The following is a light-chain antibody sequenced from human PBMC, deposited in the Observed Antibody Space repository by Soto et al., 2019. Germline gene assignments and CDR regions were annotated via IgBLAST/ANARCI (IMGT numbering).Light chain of an antibody. Sequence: EIMMTHSPATLSVSPVERSTLSSRSSQSVSSNLAWYQQKPGQAPRLLIYGASTRATGIPARFSGSGSGTEFTLTISSLQSEDFAVYYCQQYNNWPPITFGQGTRLEIK. CDR2: GAS. V-gene: IGKV3-15*01. CDR1: QSVSSN. J-gene: IGKJ5*01. CDR3: QQYNNWPPIT.